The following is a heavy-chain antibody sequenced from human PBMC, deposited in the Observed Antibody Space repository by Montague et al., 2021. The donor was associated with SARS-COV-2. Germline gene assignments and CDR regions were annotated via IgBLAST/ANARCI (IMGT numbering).Heavy chain of an antibody. D-gene: IGHD5-24*01. CDR1: GFSFSDYA. CDR3: AREKKEVQMDY. J-gene: IGHJ4*02. Sequence: SLRLSCAASGFSFSDYAMHWVRQAPGLALEWAAVIWYDGSNSYYADSVKGRFTISRDNSKNAVYLQMNSLTADDTAIYYCAREKKEVQMDYWGLGTPVTVSS. V-gene: IGHV3-33*01. CDR2: IWYDGSNS.